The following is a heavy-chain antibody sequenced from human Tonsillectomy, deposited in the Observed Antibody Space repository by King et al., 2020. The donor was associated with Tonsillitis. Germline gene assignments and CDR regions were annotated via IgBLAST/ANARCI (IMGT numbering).Heavy chain of an antibody. V-gene: IGHV2-5*05. Sequence: LKESGPTLVKPTQTLTLTCTFSGFSLSTSGVGGGWIRQPPGKALEWLALIYWVDDKRYGPSLRSRVTIAKETSKNQVVLTMTKMDPVDTGTYYCAHRKNAAASGTGAFDIWGQGTVVTVSS. J-gene: IGHJ3*02. CDR3: AHRKNAAASGTGAFDI. CDR1: GFSLSTSGVG. CDR2: IYWVDDK. D-gene: IGHD6-13*01.